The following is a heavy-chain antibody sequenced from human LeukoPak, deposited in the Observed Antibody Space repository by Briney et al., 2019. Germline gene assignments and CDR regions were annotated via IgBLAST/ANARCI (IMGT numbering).Heavy chain of an antibody. D-gene: IGHD3-9*01. V-gene: IGHV4-39*07. CDR1: GGSISSSSYY. CDR2: IYYSGST. Sequence: SETLSLTCTVSGGSISSSSYYWGWIRQPPGKGLEWIGSIYYSGSTYYNPSLKSRVTISVDTSKNQFSLKLSSVTAADTAVYYCARDHHDILTGYYYYYMDVWGKGTTVTVSS. J-gene: IGHJ6*03. CDR3: ARDHHDILTGYYYYYMDV.